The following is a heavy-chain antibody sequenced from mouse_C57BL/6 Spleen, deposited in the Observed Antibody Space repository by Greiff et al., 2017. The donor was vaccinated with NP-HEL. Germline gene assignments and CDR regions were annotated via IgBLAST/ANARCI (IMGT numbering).Heavy chain of an antibody. CDR2: ISSGSSTI. D-gene: IGHD3-2*02. CDR3: ARPGSSGAWFAY. CDR1: GFTFSDYG. J-gene: IGHJ3*01. Sequence: EVKLVESGGGLVKPGGSLKLSCAASGFTFSDYGMHWVRQAPEKGLEWVAYISSGSSTIYYADTVKGRFTISRDNAKNTLFLQMTSLRSEDTAMYYCARPGSSGAWFAYWGQGTLVTVSA. V-gene: IGHV5-17*01.